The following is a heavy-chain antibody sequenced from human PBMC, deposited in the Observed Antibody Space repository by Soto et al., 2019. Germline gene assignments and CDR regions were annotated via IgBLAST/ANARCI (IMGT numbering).Heavy chain of an antibody. CDR2: INPSGGST. CDR3: ARVTSDPKFGYYYYGMDV. Sequence: GASVKVSCKASGYTFTSYYMHWVRQAPGQGLEWMGIINPSGGSTSYAQRFQGRVTMTRDTSTSTVYMELSSLRSEDTAVYYCARVTSDPKFGYYYYGMDVWGQGTTVTVSS. J-gene: IGHJ6*02. V-gene: IGHV1-46*01. D-gene: IGHD3-10*01. CDR1: GYTFTSYY.